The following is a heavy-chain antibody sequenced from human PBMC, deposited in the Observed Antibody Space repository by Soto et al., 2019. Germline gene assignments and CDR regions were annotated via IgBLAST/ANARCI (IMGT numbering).Heavy chain of an antibody. D-gene: IGHD1-26*01. V-gene: IGHV3-30*18. CDR1: GFTFSSYG. CDR3: AKGSYSGRYSDFDC. CDR2: ISYDGSNK. Sequence: PGGSLRLSCAASGFTFSSYGMFWVRQAPGRGLEWVAFISYDGSNKCSDSVKGRFTISRDNSKNTLYLQMNSLRVEDTAVYYCAKGSYSGRYSDFDCWGQGTLVTVSS. J-gene: IGHJ4*02.